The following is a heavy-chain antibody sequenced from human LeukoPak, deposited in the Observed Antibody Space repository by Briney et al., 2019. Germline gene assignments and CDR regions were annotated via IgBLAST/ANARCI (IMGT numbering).Heavy chain of an antibody. Sequence: GFLRLSCAVSGITLSDYGMSWVRQAPGKGLEWVAGISDRGSRTNYADSVKGRFTISTDHPKNTLYLQMNSLRAEDTAVYFCAKRGVVIRVILVGFHKEAYYFDSWGQGALVTVSS. CDR2: ISDRGSRT. D-gene: IGHD3-22*01. CDR1: GITLSDYG. CDR3: AKRGVVIRVILVGFHKEAYYFDS. J-gene: IGHJ4*02. V-gene: IGHV3-23*01.